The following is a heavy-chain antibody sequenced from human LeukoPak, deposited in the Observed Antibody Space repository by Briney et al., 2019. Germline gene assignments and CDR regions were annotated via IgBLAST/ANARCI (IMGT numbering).Heavy chain of an antibody. CDR2: IIPIFGTA. CDR3: ARGNLVRAVAGPNFDY. Sequence: SVKVSCKASGGTFSSYAISWVRQAPGQGLEWMGGIIPIFGTANYAQKFQGRVTITTDESTSTAYMELSSLRSEDTAVYYCARGNLVRAVAGPNFDYWGQGTLVTVYS. V-gene: IGHV1-69*05. J-gene: IGHJ4*02. CDR1: GGTFSSYA. D-gene: IGHD6-19*01.